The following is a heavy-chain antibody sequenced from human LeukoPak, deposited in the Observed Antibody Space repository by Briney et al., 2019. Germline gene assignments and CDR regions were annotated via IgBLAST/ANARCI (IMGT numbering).Heavy chain of an antibody. CDR1: GYSISSSNW. Sequence: SDTLSLTCAVSGYSISSSNWWGWVRQPPGKGQEWIGYIYYSGSTYYNPSLKSRVTMSVDTSKNQFSLKLSSVTAVDTAVYYCARNLGRYFDWLVDYWGQGTLVTVSS. V-gene: IGHV4-28*01. D-gene: IGHD3-9*01. CDR2: IYYSGST. J-gene: IGHJ4*02. CDR3: ARNLGRYFDWLVDY.